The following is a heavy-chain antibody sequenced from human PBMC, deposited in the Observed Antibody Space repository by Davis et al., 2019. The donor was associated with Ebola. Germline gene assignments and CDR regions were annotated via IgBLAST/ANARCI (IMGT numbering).Heavy chain of an antibody. D-gene: IGHD4-11*01. CDR1: GYTFTGYY. CDR2: INPYSGGT. J-gene: IGHJ6*04. V-gene: IGHV1-2*06. Sequence: ASVTVSCKASGYTFTGYYMHWVRQAPGQGLEWMGRINPYSGGTNYAQKFLGRVTMTRDTSISTVYMELSRLRSDDTAVYYCARDKGTTAYYYYGMDVWGKGTTVTVSS. CDR3: ARDKGTTAYYYYGMDV.